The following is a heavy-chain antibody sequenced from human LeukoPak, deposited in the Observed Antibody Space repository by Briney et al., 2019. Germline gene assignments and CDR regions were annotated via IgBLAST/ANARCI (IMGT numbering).Heavy chain of an antibody. CDR2: IYYSGST. Sequence: SETLSLTCTVSGGSISSYYWSWIRQPPGKGLEWIGYIYYSGSTNYNPSLKSRVTISVDTSKNQFSLKLSSVTAADTAVYYCARDLWLGLLYYYYGMNVWGQGTTVTVSS. CDR1: GGSISSYY. D-gene: IGHD2-15*01. V-gene: IGHV4-59*01. J-gene: IGHJ6*02. CDR3: ARDLWLGLLYYYYGMNV.